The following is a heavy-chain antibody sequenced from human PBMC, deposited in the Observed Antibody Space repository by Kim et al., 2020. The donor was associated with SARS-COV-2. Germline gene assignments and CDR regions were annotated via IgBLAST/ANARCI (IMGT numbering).Heavy chain of an antibody. CDR1: GGSFSGYY. D-gene: IGHD1-7*01. V-gene: IGHV4-34*01. CDR2: INHSGST. J-gene: IGHJ4*02. Sequence: SETLSLTCAVYGGSFSGYYWSWIRQPPGKGLEWIGEINHSGSTNYNPSLKSRVTISVDTSKNQFSLKLSSVTAADTAVYYWARGPGTKRDYWGQGTLVTV. CDR3: ARGPGTKRDY.